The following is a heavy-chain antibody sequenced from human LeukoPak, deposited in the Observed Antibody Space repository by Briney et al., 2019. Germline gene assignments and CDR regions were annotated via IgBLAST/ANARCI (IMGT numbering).Heavy chain of an antibody. CDR1: GFTFSSYS. D-gene: IGHD3-22*01. CDR3: ARDIPPSDYYDSSGYIDY. CDR2: ISSSSSYI. V-gene: IGHV3-21*01. Sequence: GGSLRLSCAASGFTFSSYSMNWVRQAPGKGLEWVSSISSSSSYIYYADSVKGRFTISRDNAKNSLYLQMNSLRAEDTAVYYCARDIPPSDYYDSSGYIDYWGQGTLVTASS. J-gene: IGHJ4*02.